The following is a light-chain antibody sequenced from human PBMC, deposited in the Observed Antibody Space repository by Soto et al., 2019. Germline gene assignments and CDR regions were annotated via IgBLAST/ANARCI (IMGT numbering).Light chain of an antibody. J-gene: IGLJ2*01. CDR2: DVT. Sequence: QSALTQPASVSGSPGQSITISCTGTSNDIGPYNYVSWYQQHPGKDPRLLIYDVTNRPSGVSDRFSGSKSGRTASLTISGLQAEDEADYYCSSYTSIIAVVFGGGTKLTVL. V-gene: IGLV2-14*03. CDR1: SNDIGPYNY. CDR3: SSYTSIIAVV.